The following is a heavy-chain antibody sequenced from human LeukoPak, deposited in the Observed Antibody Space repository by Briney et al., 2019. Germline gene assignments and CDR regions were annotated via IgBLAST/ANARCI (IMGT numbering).Heavy chain of an antibody. D-gene: IGHD4-17*01. V-gene: IGHV4-34*01. CDR1: GGSFSGYY. J-gene: IGHJ4*02. CDR3: ARGRLDYGDTHRRRDYFDY. Sequence: PSETLSLTCAVYGGSFSGYYWSWIRQPPGKGLEWIGEINHSGSTNYNPSLKSRVTISVDTSKNQFSLKLSSVPAADTAVYYCARGRLDYGDTHRRRDYFDYWGQGTLVTVSS. CDR2: INHSGST.